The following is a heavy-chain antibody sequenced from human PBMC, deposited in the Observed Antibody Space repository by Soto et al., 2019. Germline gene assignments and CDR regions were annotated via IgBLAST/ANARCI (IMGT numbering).Heavy chain of an antibody. CDR3: ARDPLGYCSRASCYYVRYDSSGYTAY. CDR2: INPSGGST. Sequence: ASVKVSCKASGYTFTSYYMHWVRQAPGQGLEWMGIINPSGGSTSYAQKFQGRVTMTRDTSTSTVYMELSSLRSEDTAVYYCARDPLGYCSRASCYYVRYDSSGYTAYWGQGTLVTVSS. V-gene: IGHV1-46*01. D-gene: IGHD2-2*01. J-gene: IGHJ4*02. CDR1: GYTFTSYY.